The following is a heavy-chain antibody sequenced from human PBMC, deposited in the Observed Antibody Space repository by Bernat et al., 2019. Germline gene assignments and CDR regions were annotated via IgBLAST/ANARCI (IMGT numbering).Heavy chain of an antibody. D-gene: IGHD5-12*01. V-gene: IGHV1-24*01. CDR2: FDPEDGET. CDR3: ATDRGGYDYRAPFDY. J-gene: IGHJ4*02. CDR1: GYTLTELS. Sequence: QVQLVQSGAEVKKPGASVKVSCKVSGYTLTELSMHWVRQAPGKGLEWMGGFDPEDGETIYAQKFQGRVTMTEDTSTDTAYMELSSMGSEATAVYYCATDRGGYDYRAPFDYWGKGTLVTVAS.